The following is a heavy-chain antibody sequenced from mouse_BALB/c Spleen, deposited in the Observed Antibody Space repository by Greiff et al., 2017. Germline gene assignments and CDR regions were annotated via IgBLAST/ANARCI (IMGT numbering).Heavy chain of an antibody. CDR1: GFSLTSYG. Sequence: VQLVESGPGLVQPSQSLSITCTVSGFSLTSYGVHWVRQSPGKGLEWLGVIWSGGSTYYNSALKSRLSISKDNSKSQVFLKMNSLQTDDTAMYYCAKQEGGNYGAWFAYWGQGTLVTVSA. CDR3: AKQEGGNYGAWFAY. V-gene: IGHV2-4-1*01. J-gene: IGHJ3*01. CDR2: IWSGGST. D-gene: IGHD2-1*01.